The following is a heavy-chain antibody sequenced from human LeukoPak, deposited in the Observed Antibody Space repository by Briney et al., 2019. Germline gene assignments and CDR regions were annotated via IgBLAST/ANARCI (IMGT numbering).Heavy chain of an antibody. CDR2: VQYDGSKK. Sequence: GGSLRLSCVASGFTFSSNGMHWVRQAPGKGLEWVTFVQYDGSKKYYADSVKGRFTISRDNSKNTLYLEMNSLRAEDTAVYYCAKDIGSYYDYWGQGILVTVSS. CDR1: GFTFSSNG. D-gene: IGHD3-10*01. CDR3: AKDIGSYYDY. V-gene: IGHV3-30*02. J-gene: IGHJ4*02.